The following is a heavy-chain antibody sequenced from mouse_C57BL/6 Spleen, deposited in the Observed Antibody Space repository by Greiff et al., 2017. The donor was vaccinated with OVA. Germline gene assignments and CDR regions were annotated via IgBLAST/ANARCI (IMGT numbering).Heavy chain of an antibody. CDR3: ARESITTGYFDV. CDR2: ISYDGST. J-gene: IGHJ1*03. CDR1: GYSITSGYY. V-gene: IGHV3-6*01. Sequence: EVQLVQSGPGLVKPSQSLSLTCSVTGYSITSGYYWNWNRQFPGNKLEWMGYISYDGSTNYNPSLKNRISITRDTSKNQFFLKLNSVTTEDTATDDCARESITTGYFDVWGTGTTVTVSS. D-gene: IGHD1-1*01.